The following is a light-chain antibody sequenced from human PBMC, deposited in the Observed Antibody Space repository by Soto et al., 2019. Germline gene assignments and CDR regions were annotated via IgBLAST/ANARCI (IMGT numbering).Light chain of an antibody. J-gene: IGKJ3*01. V-gene: IGKV1-9*01. Sequence: DIKLTQSPSVLSASVGDRVTITCRASQGISSYLAWYQQKPGKAPNLLIYAASTLQSGVPSRFSGSTSGTEFTRTISSLQPEDFATYYCQQLNSYPFAFGPGTKVDIK. CDR3: QQLNSYPFA. CDR2: AAS. CDR1: QGISSY.